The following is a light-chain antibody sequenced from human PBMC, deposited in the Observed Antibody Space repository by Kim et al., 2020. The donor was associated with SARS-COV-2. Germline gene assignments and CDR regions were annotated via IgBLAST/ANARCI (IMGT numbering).Light chain of an antibody. J-gene: IGKJ4*01. V-gene: IGKV3-20*01. CDR1: QLIPHHS. Sequence: EVVLTQSPATLSLSPGDSATLSCRASQLIPHHSLAWYHHKPGQVPRLLIYGATSRATGIPDRLSGSGSGTDFTLVISRREPEDFGVYYCQQKRLSFSFGGGAKVDIK. CDR3: QQKRLSFS. CDR2: GAT.